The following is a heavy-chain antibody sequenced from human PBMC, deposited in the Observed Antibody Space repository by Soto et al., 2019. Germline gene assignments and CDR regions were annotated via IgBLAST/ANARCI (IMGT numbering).Heavy chain of an antibody. CDR2: ISYDGNYE. D-gene: IGHD2-15*01. Sequence: QVRVVESGGGVVQPGRSLRLSCAASGFKFNSYDMHWVRQAPGKGLEWVAVISYDGNYEYYADSVKGRFIISRDNSKNTLYLDMNSLRHDDTAVYFCAKSAVEVVVRGATHWFDPWGQGTLVTVSS. V-gene: IGHV3-30*18. J-gene: IGHJ5*02. CDR1: GFKFNSYD. CDR3: AKSAVEVVVRGATHWFDP.